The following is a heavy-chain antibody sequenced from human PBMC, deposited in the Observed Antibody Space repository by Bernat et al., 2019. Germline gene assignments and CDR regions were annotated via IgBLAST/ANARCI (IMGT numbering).Heavy chain of an antibody. CDR3: AKRWTIFGVVITTGDFDY. J-gene: IGHJ4*02. CDR2: ISGCGGST. CDR1: GFTFSSYA. V-gene: IGHV3-23*01. D-gene: IGHD3-3*01. Sequence: EVQLLESGGGLVQPGGSLRLSCAASGFTFSSYAMSWVRQAPGKGLEWVSAISGCGGSTYYADSVKGRFTISRDNSKNTLYLQMNSLRAEDTAVYYCAKRWTIFGVVITTGDFDYWGQGPLVTVSS.